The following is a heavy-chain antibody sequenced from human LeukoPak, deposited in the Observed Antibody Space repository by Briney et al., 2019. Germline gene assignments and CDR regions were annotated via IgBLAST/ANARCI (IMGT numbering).Heavy chain of an antibody. V-gene: IGHV4-39*07. J-gene: IGHJ5*02. CDR1: GGSISSSSYY. D-gene: IGHD6-19*01. Sequence: SETLSLTCTVSGGSISSSSYYWGWIRQPPGKGLEWIGSIYYSGSTYYNPSLKSRATISVDTSKNQFSLKLSSVTAADTAVYYCARDGQQWLVSDNWFDPWGQGTLVTVSS. CDR3: ARDGQQWLVSDNWFDP. CDR2: IYYSGST.